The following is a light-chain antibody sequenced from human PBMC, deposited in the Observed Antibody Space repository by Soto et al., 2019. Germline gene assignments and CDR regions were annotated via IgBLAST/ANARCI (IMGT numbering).Light chain of an antibody. CDR1: QSVSSSY. J-gene: IGKJ1*01. V-gene: IGKV3-20*01. CDR3: QQYGSSRWT. CDR2: AAS. Sequence: EVVLTQSPGTLSLSPGERTTLSCRASQSVSSSYLAWYQQKPGQAPRLLIYAASSRATGIPDRFRGSWSGTDFTLTIIRLEPEDFAVYYCQQYGSSRWTFGQGTKVEIK.